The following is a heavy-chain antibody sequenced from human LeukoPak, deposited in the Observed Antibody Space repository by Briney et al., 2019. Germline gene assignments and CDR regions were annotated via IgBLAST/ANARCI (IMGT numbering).Heavy chain of an antibody. CDR3: ASFSGYSYGLQAFY. J-gene: IGHJ4*02. Sequence: GRSLRLSCAASGFTFSSYGMHWVRQAPGKGLEWVAVIWYDGSNKYYADSVKGRFTISRDNSKNTLYLQMNSLGAEDTAVYYCASFSGYSYGLQAFYWGQGTLVTVSS. CDR1: GFTFSSYG. CDR2: IWYDGSNK. D-gene: IGHD5-18*01. V-gene: IGHV3-33*01.